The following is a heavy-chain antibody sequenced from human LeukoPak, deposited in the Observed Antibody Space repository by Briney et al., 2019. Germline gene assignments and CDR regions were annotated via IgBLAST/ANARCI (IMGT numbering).Heavy chain of an antibody. V-gene: IGHV3-11*06. CDR3: ARDKESSGWYLTPYYYGMDV. J-gene: IGHJ6*04. CDR2: IGSSSTYT. CDR1: GFPFSDYY. Sequence: GGSLRLSCAASGFPFSDYYMTWIRQAPGKGLEWISYIGSSSTYTHYPDSVKGRFTISRDNAKNSLYLQMNSLRAEDTAVYYCARDKESSGWYLTPYYYGMDVWGKGTTVTVSS. D-gene: IGHD6-13*01.